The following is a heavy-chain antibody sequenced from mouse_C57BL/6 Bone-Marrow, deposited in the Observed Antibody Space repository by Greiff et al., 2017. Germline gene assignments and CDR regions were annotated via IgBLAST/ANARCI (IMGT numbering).Heavy chain of an antibody. CDR1: GYTFTDYN. CDR2: INPNNGGT. J-gene: IGHJ1*03. V-gene: IGHV1-18*01. D-gene: IGHD1-1*01. Sequence: EVQLQQSGPELVKPGASVKIPCKASGYTFTDYNMDWVKQSHGKSLEWIGDINPNNGGTIYNQKLKGKATLTVDKSSSTAYMERRSLTSEDTAFYCCARRGVGPEYIDFWGTGTTVTVSS. CDR3: ARRGVGPEYIDF.